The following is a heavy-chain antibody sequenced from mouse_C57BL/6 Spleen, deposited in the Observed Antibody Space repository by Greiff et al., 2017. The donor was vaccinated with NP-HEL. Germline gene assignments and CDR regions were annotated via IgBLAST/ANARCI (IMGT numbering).Heavy chain of an antibody. CDR3: AREALYWYFDV. CDR1: GYAFSSSW. Sequence: VQGVESGPELVKPGASVKISCKASGYAFSSSWMNWVKQRPGKGLEWIGRIYPGDGDTNYNGKFKGKATLTADKSSSAAYMPLSSLTSEDSAVYFCAREALYWYFDVWGTGTTVTVSS. D-gene: IGHD3-1*01. V-gene: IGHV1-82*01. CDR2: IYPGDGDT. J-gene: IGHJ1*03.